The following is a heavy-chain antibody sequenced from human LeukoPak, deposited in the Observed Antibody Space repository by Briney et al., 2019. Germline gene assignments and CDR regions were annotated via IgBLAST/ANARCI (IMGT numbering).Heavy chain of an antibody. CDR2: ILYDGSNK. D-gene: IGHD3-22*01. J-gene: IGHJ4*02. Sequence: GRSLILSRAPSGFTFSSHAMHWVRQAPGKGLEWVAVILYDGSNKYYADSVKGRFTISRDNSKNTLDLQMNSLRAEDTAVYYCARDPRVGLTVGVYYFVYWGQGALVTVSS. CDR1: GFTFSSHA. CDR3: ARDPRVGLTVGVYYFVY. V-gene: IGHV3-30*04.